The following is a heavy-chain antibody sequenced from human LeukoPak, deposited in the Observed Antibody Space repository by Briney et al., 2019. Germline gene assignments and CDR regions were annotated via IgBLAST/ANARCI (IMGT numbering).Heavy chain of an antibody. CDR1: GFTFSSYW. CDR2: IKQDGSEK. J-gene: IGHJ4*02. V-gene: IGHV3-7*03. D-gene: IGHD3-10*01. Sequence: GGSLRLSCAASGFTFSSYWMSWVRQAPGEGLEWVANIKQDGSEKYYVDSVKGRFTISRDNAKNSLYLQMNSLRAEDTALYYCASAGLTYGSGSYFVYWGQGTLVTVSS. CDR3: ASAGLTYGSGSYFVY.